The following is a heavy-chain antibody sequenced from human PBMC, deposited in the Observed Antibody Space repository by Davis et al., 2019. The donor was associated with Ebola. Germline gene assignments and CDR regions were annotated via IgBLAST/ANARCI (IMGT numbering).Heavy chain of an antibody. CDR1: GFTFSSYA. CDR3: ARKPSAIFGVVINYGMDV. J-gene: IGHJ6*02. D-gene: IGHD3-3*01. Sequence: PGGSLRLSCAASGFTFSSYAMSWVRQAPGKGLEWVSAISGSGGSTYYADSVKGRFTISRDNSKNTLYLQMNSLRAEDTAVYYCARKPSAIFGVVINYGMDVWGQGTTVTVSS. CDR2: ISGSGGST. V-gene: IGHV3-23*01.